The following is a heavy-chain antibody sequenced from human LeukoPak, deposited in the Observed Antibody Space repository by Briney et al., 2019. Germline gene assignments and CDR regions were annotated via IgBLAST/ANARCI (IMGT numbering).Heavy chain of an antibody. CDR3: ARAPQQLGDAFDI. Sequence: AASVKVSCEASGGTFSSYAISWVRQAPGQGLEWMGGIIPIFGTANYAQKFQGRVTITADESTSTAYMELSSLRSEDTAVYYCARAPQQLGDAFDIWGQGTMVTVSS. V-gene: IGHV1-69*13. CDR2: IIPIFGTA. D-gene: IGHD6-13*01. CDR1: GGTFSSYA. J-gene: IGHJ3*02.